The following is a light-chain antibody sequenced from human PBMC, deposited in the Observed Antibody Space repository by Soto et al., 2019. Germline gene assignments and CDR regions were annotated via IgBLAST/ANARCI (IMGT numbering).Light chain of an antibody. CDR2: GAS. V-gene: IGKV3-20*01. Sequence: EILLTQSPDTLSLSAGERAARSCRAAQSVGTRLAWYQHKTGQAPRLLISGASSRATGIPDRFTGSGSETSFTLTISRLEPEDFALYYCQHYQSGHPIAFGQGTRLEIK. CDR1: QSVGTR. J-gene: IGKJ5*01. CDR3: QHYQSGHPIA.